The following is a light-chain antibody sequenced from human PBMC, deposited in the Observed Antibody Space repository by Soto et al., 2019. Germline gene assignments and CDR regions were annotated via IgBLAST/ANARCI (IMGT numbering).Light chain of an antibody. CDR1: QSVSSN. CDR3: QHYNGWPRT. Sequence: EIVMTQSPATLSVSPGERATLSCRASQSVSSNLAWYQQKPGQAPRLLIYGASTRATGIPARFSGSGSGTEFTLTISSLKSEDYAAYYCQHYNGWPRTFGRGTNVDIK. J-gene: IGKJ1*01. V-gene: IGKV3-15*01. CDR2: GAS.